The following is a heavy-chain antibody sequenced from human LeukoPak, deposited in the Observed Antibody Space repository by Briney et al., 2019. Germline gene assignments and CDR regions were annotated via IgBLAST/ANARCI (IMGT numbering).Heavy chain of an antibody. Sequence: GGSLRLSCAASGFTFSSYWMSWVRQAPGKGLEWVANIKQDGSEKYYVDSVKGRFTISRDNAKNSLYLQMNSLRAEDTAVYYCASMYDILTGYYPPVDYWGQGTLVTVSS. CDR1: GFTFSSYW. CDR2: IKQDGSEK. J-gene: IGHJ4*02. CDR3: ASMYDILTGYYPPVDY. D-gene: IGHD3-9*01. V-gene: IGHV3-7*01.